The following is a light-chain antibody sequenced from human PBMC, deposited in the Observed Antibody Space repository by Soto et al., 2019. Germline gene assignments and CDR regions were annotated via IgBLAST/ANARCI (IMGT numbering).Light chain of an antibody. CDR1: QGIRSF. Sequence: DIQLTQSPSFLSASIGDRVTITCRASQGIRSFLAWYQQKPGKAPNLLISGASILRTGVPSRFSGSGSGTEFTLTISSLQPDDLATYYCQHLNTYPLTFGGGTKVDIK. J-gene: IGKJ4*01. CDR2: GAS. CDR3: QHLNTYPLT. V-gene: IGKV1-9*01.